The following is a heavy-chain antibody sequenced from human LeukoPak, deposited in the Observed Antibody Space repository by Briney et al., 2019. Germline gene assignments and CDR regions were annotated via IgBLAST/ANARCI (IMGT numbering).Heavy chain of an antibody. CDR2: ISASGGST. D-gene: IGHD3-10*01. J-gene: IGHJ3*02. Sequence: GGSLRLSCAASGFTFDDYGMSWVRQAPGKGLEWVSGISASGGSTYYADSVKGRFTVSRDNSRNTLYLQMNSLRAEDTAIYYCAKHGPGRINWGAFDIWGQGTMVTVSS. CDR1: GFTFDDYG. V-gene: IGHV3-23*01. CDR3: AKHGPGRINWGAFDI.